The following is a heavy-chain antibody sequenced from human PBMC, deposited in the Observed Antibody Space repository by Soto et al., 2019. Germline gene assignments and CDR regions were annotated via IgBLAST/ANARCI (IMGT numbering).Heavy chain of an antibody. V-gene: IGHV2-70*11. CDR3: ARMHITGTTRGVFDY. J-gene: IGHJ4*02. CDR1: GFSLSTSGMC. D-gene: IGHD1-7*01. CDR2: IDWDDDK. Sequence: SGPTLVKPTQTLTLTCTFSGFSLSTSGMCVSWIRQPPGKALEWLARIDWDDDKYYSTSLKTRLTISKDTSKNQVVLTMTNMDPVDTATYYCARMHITGTTRGVFDYWGQGTLVTVSS.